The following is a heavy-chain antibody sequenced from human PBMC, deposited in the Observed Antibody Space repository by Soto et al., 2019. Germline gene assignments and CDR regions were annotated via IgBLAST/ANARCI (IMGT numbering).Heavy chain of an antibody. CDR1: GFSLSTSGMC. D-gene: IGHD6-13*01. CDR2: IDWDDDK. J-gene: IGHJ6*02. Sequence: SGPTLVNPTQTLTLTCTFSGFSLSTSGMCVSWIRQPPGKALEWLARIDWDDDKYYSTSLKTRLTISKDTSKNQVVLTMTNMDPVDTATYYCARIQSISSSWYGDYYYGMDVWGQGTTVTVSS. CDR3: ARIQSISSSWYGDYYYGMDV. V-gene: IGHV2-70*11.